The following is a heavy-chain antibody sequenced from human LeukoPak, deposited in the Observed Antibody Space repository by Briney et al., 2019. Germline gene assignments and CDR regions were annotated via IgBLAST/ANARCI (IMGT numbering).Heavy chain of an antibody. D-gene: IGHD5-24*01. J-gene: IGHJ4*02. CDR2: ISGSAGST. V-gene: IGHV3-23*01. CDR3: TKGMATIRRHIDS. CDR1: GFSFSDCA. Sequence: PGGSLRLSCAASGFSFSDCAMSWVRQAPGRGLEWVSSISGSAGSTYYADPMKGRFTISRDNPKNTLHLEMNSLRAEDTAIYYCTKGMATIRRHIDSWGQGTLVTVSS.